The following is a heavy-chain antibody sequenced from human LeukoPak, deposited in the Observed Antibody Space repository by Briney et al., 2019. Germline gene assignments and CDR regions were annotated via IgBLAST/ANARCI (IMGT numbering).Heavy chain of an antibody. CDR1: GGSIGSYY. CDR3: ASTMVRGVTPDAFDI. V-gene: IGHV4-59*08. CDR2: IYYSGST. J-gene: IGHJ3*02. D-gene: IGHD3-10*01. Sequence: SETLSLTCTVSGGSIGSYYWSWLRQPPGKGLEWIGYIYYSGSTNYHLSLKSRVTISVDTSKNQFSLKLSSVTAADTAVYYCASTMVRGVTPDAFDIWGQGTMVTGSS.